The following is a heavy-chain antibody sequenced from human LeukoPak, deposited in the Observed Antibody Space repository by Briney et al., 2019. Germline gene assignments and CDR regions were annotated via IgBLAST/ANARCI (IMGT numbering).Heavy chain of an antibody. V-gene: IGHV4-39*07. J-gene: IGHJ3*02. CDR3: VREGVGATNSFDI. Sequence: SETLSLTCTVSGGSISSSSYYWGWIRQPPGKGLEWIGSIYYSGSTYYNPSLKSRVTISVDTSKNQFSLKLSSVTAADTAIYYCVREGVGATNSFDIWGQGTMVTVSS. CDR2: IYYSGST. CDR1: GGSISSSSYY. D-gene: IGHD1-26*01.